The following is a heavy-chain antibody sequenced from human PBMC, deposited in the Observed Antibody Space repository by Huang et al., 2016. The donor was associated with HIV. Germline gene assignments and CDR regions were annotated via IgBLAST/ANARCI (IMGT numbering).Heavy chain of an antibody. J-gene: IGHJ3*02. V-gene: IGHV4-34*01. Sequence: QVQLQQWGAGLLKPSETLSLTCAVYGGSFRGYYWSWIRQSPGKGLEWMGEINHSGSTNYNPSLKSRLTISVDTSKNQFSLKPSSVTAADTAVYYCARERMMSWLDDHDAFDIWGQGTMVTVSS. CDR3: ARERMMSWLDDHDAFDI. CDR1: GGSFRGYY. CDR2: INHSGST. D-gene: IGHD1-1*01.